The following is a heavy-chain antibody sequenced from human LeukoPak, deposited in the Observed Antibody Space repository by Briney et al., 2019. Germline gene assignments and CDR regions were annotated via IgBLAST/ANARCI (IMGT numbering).Heavy chain of an antibody. CDR2: IITDGSYT. V-gene: IGHV3-74*01. D-gene: IGHD6-19*01. Sequence: GGSPRLSCAASGFTFSSYWMHWVRQAPGKGLVWVSRIITDGSYTSYADSVKGRFTISRDNAKNTLYLQMNSLRAEDTAVYYCAREDVDITVAASGAFDIWGQGTMVTVSS. J-gene: IGHJ3*02. CDR1: GFTFSSYW. CDR3: AREDVDITVAASGAFDI.